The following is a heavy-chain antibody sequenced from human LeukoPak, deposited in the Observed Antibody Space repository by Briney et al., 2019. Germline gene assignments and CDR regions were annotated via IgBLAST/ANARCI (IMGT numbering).Heavy chain of an antibody. D-gene: IGHD1-26*01. CDR3: ARGLDGGSYSY. CDR1: GGSISSSSYY. Sequence: SETLSLTCTVSGGSISSSSYYWGWIRQPPGKGLEWIGSIYYSGSTYYNPSLKSRVTISVDTSKNQFSLKLSSVTAADTAVYYCARGLDGGSYSYWGQGTLVTVSS. J-gene: IGHJ4*02. V-gene: IGHV4-39*01. CDR2: IYYSGST.